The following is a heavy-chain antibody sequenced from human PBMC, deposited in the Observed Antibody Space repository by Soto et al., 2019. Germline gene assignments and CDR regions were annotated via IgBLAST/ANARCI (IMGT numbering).Heavy chain of an antibody. CDR1: GFTVSSYS. CDR2: IISSSSYI. J-gene: IGHJ6*02. CDR3: TKASSDYLHMDV. Sequence: KTGGSLRLSCASSGFTVSSYSMNWVRQSXGTGXWLVSSIISSSSYIYYADSVKCRFTISRDNAKNSLYLQMSSLRAEDTALYYCTKASSDYLHMDVWGQGTTVTVSS. D-gene: IGHD4-17*01. V-gene: IGHV3-21*04.